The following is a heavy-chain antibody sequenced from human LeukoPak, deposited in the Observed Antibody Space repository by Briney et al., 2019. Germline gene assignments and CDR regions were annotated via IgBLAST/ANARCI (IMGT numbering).Heavy chain of an antibody. CDR2: ISAYNGNT. D-gene: IGHD2-2*02. CDR1: GYTFTSYG. Sequence: ASVKVSCKASGYTFTSYGISWVRQAPGQGLEWMGWISAYNGNTNYAQKLQGRVTMTTDTSTSTAYMELRSLRSDDTAVYYCARGVVNYQLLYGWFDPWGQGTLVTVSS. J-gene: IGHJ5*02. CDR3: ARGVVNYQLLYGWFDP. V-gene: IGHV1-18*04.